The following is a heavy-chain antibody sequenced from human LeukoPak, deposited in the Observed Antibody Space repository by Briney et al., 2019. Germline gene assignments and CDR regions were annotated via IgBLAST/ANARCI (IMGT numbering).Heavy chain of an antibody. D-gene: IGHD3-22*01. CDR3: ARTLGYYDSSGSRYYYYYMDV. V-gene: IGHV4-4*09. CDR1: GGSISSYY. Sequence: SETLSLTCTVSGGSISSYYWSWIRQPPGKGLEWIGYIYTSGSTNYNPSLKSRVTISVDTSKNQFSLKLSSVTAAVTAVYYCARTLGYYDSSGSRYYYYYMDVWGKGATVTVSS. CDR2: IYTSGST. J-gene: IGHJ6*03.